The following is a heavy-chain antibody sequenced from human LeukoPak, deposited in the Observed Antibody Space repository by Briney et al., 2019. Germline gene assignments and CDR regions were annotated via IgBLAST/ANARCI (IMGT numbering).Heavy chain of an antibody. D-gene: IGHD3-10*01. J-gene: IGHJ4*02. CDR2: INHSGST. CDR3: ARDYYGSGST. Sequence: SETLSLTCAVSGGSFSGYYWNWIRQPPGKGLEWIGEINHSGSTNYNPSLKSRVTISVDKSKNQFSLKLSSVTAADTAVYYCARDYYGSGSTWGQGTLVTVSP. V-gene: IGHV4-34*01. CDR1: GGSFSGYY.